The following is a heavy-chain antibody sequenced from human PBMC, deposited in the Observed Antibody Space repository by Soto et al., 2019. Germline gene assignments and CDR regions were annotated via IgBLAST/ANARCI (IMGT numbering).Heavy chain of an antibody. CDR3: AREGSEYDFWSGYYRGLYYYYGMDV. J-gene: IGHJ6*02. CDR1: GFTFSSYS. Sequence: GGSLRLSCAASGFTFSSYSMNWVRQAPGKGLEWVSSISSSSSYIYYADSVKGRFTIPRDNAKNSVYLQMNSLRAEDTAVYYCAREGSEYDFWSGYYRGLYYYYGMDVWGQGTTVTVSS. V-gene: IGHV3-21*01. CDR2: ISSSSSYI. D-gene: IGHD3-3*01.